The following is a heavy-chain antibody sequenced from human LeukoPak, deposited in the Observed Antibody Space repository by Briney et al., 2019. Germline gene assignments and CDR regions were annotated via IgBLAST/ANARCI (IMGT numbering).Heavy chain of an antibody. CDR3: AKWFGELLGLDY. D-gene: IGHD3-10*01. Sequence: PGGSLRLSCAASGFTFSSYGMHWVRQAPGKGLEWVAFIRYDGSNKYYADSVKGRFTIPRDNSKNTLYLQMNSLRAEDTAVYYCAKWFGELLGLDYWGQGTLVTVSS. CDR1: GFTFSSYG. CDR2: IRYDGSNK. J-gene: IGHJ4*02. V-gene: IGHV3-30*02.